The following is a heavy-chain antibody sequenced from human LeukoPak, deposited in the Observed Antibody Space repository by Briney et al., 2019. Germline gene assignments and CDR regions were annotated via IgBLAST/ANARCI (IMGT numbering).Heavy chain of an antibody. V-gene: IGHV3-21*04. CDR3: AKEGGDSRPGYFDY. CDR1: GFTFSSYS. CDR2: ISSSSYI. J-gene: IGHJ4*02. D-gene: IGHD3-16*01. Sequence: PGGSLRLSCAASGFTFSSYSMNWVRQAPGKGLEWVSSISSSSYIYYADSVKGRFTISRDNAKNSLYLQMNSLRAEDMALYYCAKEGGDSRPGYFDYWGQGTLVTVSS.